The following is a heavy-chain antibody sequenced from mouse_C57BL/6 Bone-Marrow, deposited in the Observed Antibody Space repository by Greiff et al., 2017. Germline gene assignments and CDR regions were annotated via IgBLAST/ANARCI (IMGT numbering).Heavy chain of an antibody. CDR2: ISAGGSYT. CDR1: GFTFSSYA. J-gene: IGHJ2*01. Sequence: EVHLVESGGGLVKPGGSLKLSCAASGFTFSSYAMSWVRQTPEKRLEWVATISAGGSYTYYPDSVKGRFTISRDNAKNTLYLQMSSLKSEDTAMYYCARHHTVVPFDYWGQGTTLTVSS. D-gene: IGHD1-1*01. V-gene: IGHV5-6*01. CDR3: ARHHTVVPFDY.